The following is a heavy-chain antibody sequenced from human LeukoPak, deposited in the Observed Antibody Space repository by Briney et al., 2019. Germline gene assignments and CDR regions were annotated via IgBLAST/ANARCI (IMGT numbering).Heavy chain of an antibody. CDR3: TRNTGWYFDL. CDR1: GFTFSGYW. V-gene: IGHV3-74*01. CDR2: ITGDGSST. J-gene: IGHJ2*01. D-gene: IGHD2/OR15-2a*01. Sequence: GGSLRLSCAASGFTFSGYWMHWVRHVPGEGLVWISRITGDGSSTTYADSVKGRFTISRDNAKNTVFLQMISLRVEDTAVYYCTRNTGWYFDLWGRGTLVTVSS.